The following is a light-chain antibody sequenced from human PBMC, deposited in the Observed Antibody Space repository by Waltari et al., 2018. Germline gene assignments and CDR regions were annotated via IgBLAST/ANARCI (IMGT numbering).Light chain of an antibody. CDR2: KAS. Sequence: DVQITQSPSTLSASVGDKVSITCRASQSIMSWLAWYQQKAGKAPKVLISKASTLESGVPSRFSGSESGTEFTLTISNLQPDDFATYYCQQYNTDYTFGQGTILEIK. CDR3: QQYNTDYT. CDR1: QSIMSW. V-gene: IGKV1-5*03. J-gene: IGKJ2*01.